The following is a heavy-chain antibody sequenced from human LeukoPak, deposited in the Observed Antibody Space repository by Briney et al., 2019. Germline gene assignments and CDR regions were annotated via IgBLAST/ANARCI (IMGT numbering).Heavy chain of an antibody. V-gene: IGHV1-2*02. J-gene: IGHJ3*02. CDR2: INPNSGGT. D-gene: IGHD5-18*01. CDR3: AREAKKGRGYSYGTSDDAFDI. Sequence: ASVKVSCKASGYTFTGYYMHWVRQAPGQGPEWMGRINPNSGGTNYAQKFQGRVTMTRDTSISTAYMELSRLRSDDTAVYYCAREAKKGRGYSYGTSDDAFDIWGQGTMVTVSS. CDR1: GYTFTGYY.